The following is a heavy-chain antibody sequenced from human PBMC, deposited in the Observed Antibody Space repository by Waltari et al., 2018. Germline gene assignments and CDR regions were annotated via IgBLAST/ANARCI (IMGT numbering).Heavy chain of an antibody. CDR2: IWYDGSNK. CDR1: GFTFSSYG. Sequence: QVQLVESGGGVVQPGRSLRLSCAASGFTFSSYGMHWVRQAPGKGLEWVAGIWYDGSNKYYADSVKGRFTISRDNSKNTLYLQMNSLRAEDTAMYYCAKDYSSSPNNGYYYYYMDVWGKGTTVTVSS. D-gene: IGHD6-13*01. J-gene: IGHJ6*03. V-gene: IGHV3-30*18. CDR3: AKDYSSSPNNGYYYYYMDV.